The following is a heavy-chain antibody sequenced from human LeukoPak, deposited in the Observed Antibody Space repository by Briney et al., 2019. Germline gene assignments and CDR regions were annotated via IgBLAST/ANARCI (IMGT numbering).Heavy chain of an antibody. Sequence: PSETLSLTCTVSGGSISSYYWSWIRQPPGEGLEWIGYIYYTGGTNYYPSLKSRVTISVDTSKNQFSLKLTSVTAADTAVYYCARDRIAGRWFDPWGQGTLVTVSS. CDR1: GGSISSYY. D-gene: IGHD6-13*01. J-gene: IGHJ5*02. V-gene: IGHV4-59*01. CDR2: IYYTGGT. CDR3: ARDRIAGRWFDP.